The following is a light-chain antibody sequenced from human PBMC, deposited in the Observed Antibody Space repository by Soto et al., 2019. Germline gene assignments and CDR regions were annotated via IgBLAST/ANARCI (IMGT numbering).Light chain of an antibody. CDR3: QQYDHLPIT. Sequence: DIQMTQSPSTLSASVGDRVTITCRASQSISSWLAWYQQKPGKAPKLLIYKASTLKSGVPSRFSGSGSGTEFTLTISTLQPYDFATYYCQQYDHLPITFGQGTRLEIK. V-gene: IGKV1-5*03. CDR2: KAS. CDR1: QSISSW. J-gene: IGKJ5*01.